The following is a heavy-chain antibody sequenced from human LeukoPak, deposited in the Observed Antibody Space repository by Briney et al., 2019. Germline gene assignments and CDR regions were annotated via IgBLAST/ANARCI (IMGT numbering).Heavy chain of an antibody. Sequence: SETLSLTCTVSGASITSYYWSWNRQPPGKGLEWIGYIYYSGSTNYNPSLKSRVTISLDTSKNQFSLKLNSVTAADTAVYYCAAARHYYYYMDVWGKGTTVTVSS. CDR3: AAARHYYYYMDV. CDR2: IYYSGST. V-gene: IGHV4-59*01. D-gene: IGHD6-6*01. CDR1: GASITSYY. J-gene: IGHJ6*03.